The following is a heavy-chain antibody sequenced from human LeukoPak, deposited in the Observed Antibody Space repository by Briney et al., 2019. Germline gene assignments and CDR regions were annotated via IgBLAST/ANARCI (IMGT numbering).Heavy chain of an antibody. Sequence: PGGSLRLSCAASGFTFSSYGMHWVRQAPGKGLEWVSSISSSSNYIHYAGSVKGRFTISRDNAKNSLYLQMNSLRAEDTAVYYCARIFALYGSGVMDVWGQGTTVTVSS. CDR3: ARIFALYGSGVMDV. J-gene: IGHJ6*02. D-gene: IGHD3-10*01. CDR2: ISSSSNYI. CDR1: GFTFSSYG. V-gene: IGHV3-21*01.